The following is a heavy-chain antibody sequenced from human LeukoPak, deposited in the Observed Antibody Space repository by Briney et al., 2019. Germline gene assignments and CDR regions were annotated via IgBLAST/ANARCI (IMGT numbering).Heavy chain of an antibody. D-gene: IGHD3-22*01. CDR3: AKDHDSSAYYYGFDY. J-gene: IGHJ4*02. CDR1: GFTFSSYG. CDR2: ISYDGTNK. Sequence: PGGSLRLSCAASGFTFSSYGTHWVRQAPGKGLEWVAVISYDGTNKYYADSVKGRFTISRDNSKNTLYLQMNSLRAEDTAVYYCAKDHDSSAYYYGFDYWGQGTLVTVSS. V-gene: IGHV3-30*18.